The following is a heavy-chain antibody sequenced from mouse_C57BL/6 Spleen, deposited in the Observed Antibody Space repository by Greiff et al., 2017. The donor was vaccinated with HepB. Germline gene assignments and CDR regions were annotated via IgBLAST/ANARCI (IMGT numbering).Heavy chain of an antibody. J-gene: IGHJ3*01. CDR1: GFSLTSYG. CDR2: IWSGGST. CDR3: ANHDYDSWFAY. V-gene: IGHV2-2*01. D-gene: IGHD2-4*01. Sequence: VMLVESGPGLVQPSQRLSITCTVSGFSLTSYGVHWVRQSPGKGLEWLGVIWSGGSTDYNAAFISRLSISKDNSKSQVFFKMNSLQADDTAIYYCANHDYDSWFAYWGQGTLVTVSA.